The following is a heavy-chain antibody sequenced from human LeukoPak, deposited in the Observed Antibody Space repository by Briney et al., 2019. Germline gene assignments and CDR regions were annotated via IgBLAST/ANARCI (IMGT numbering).Heavy chain of an antibody. CDR3: ARRAYDSSGYPYFDY. J-gene: IGHJ4*02. D-gene: IGHD3-22*01. CDR2: FYYSGST. CDR1: GGSFSGYY. V-gene: IGHV4-34*01. Sequence: SETLSLTCAVYGGSFSGYYWSWIRQPPGKGLEWIGSFYYSGSTNYNPSLKSRVTISVDTSKNQFSLKLSSVTAADTAVYYCARRAYDSSGYPYFDYWGQGTLVTVSS.